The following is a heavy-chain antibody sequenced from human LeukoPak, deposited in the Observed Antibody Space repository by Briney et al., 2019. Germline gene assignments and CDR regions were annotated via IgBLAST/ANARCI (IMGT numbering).Heavy chain of an antibody. CDR2: ITGSSSTI. V-gene: IGHV3-48*01. CDR3: ARDGGSPNGLDY. CDR1: GFTFSTYS. D-gene: IGHD2-15*01. J-gene: IGHJ4*02. Sequence: GGSLRLXCAASGFTFSTYSMNWVRQAPGKGLEWVSYITGSSSTIFYTDSVRGRFTITRDNAKHSLYLQMSSLRAEDTALYYCARDGGSPNGLDYWGQGTLVTVSS.